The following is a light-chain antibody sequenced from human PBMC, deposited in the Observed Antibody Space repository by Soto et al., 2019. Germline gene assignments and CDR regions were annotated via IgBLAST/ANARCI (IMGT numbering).Light chain of an antibody. J-gene: IGLJ2*01. CDR3: CSHAGRGTVV. V-gene: IGLV2-23*01. CDR1: SSDVGRYNL. CDR2: EDT. Sequence: QSVLAQPASVSGSPGQSITISCTGTSSDVGRYNLVSWYQQHPGKAPRLVIYEDTKWPSGVSDRFSGSKSGNTASLTISGLHTEDEADYHCCSHAGRGTVVFGGGTKLTVL.